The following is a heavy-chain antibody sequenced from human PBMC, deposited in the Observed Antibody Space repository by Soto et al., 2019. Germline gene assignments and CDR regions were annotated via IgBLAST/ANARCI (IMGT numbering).Heavy chain of an antibody. Sequence: ASVKVSCKASGYTFTSYGISWVRQAPGQGLEWMGWISAYNGNTNYAQKLQGRVTMTTDTSTSTAYMELRSLRSDDTAVYYCARDRRDYDILSGYPAYYFAYWGQGTLVTVSS. J-gene: IGHJ4*02. V-gene: IGHV1-18*04. CDR2: ISAYNGNT. D-gene: IGHD3-9*01. CDR3: ARDRRDYDILSGYPAYYFAY. CDR1: GYTFTSYG.